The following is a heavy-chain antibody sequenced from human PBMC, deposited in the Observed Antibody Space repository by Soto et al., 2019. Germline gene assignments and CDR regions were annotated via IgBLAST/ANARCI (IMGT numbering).Heavy chain of an antibody. CDR2: IIPIFGTA. D-gene: IGHD1-26*01. Sequence: SVKVSCKASGGTFSSYAISWVRQAPGQGLEWMGGIIPIFGTANYAQKFQGRVTITADESTSTAYMELSSLRSEDTAVYYCARDARGSYSDFNYWGQGTLVTVSS. V-gene: IGHV1-69*13. CDR1: GGTFSSYA. CDR3: ARDARGSYSDFNY. J-gene: IGHJ4*02.